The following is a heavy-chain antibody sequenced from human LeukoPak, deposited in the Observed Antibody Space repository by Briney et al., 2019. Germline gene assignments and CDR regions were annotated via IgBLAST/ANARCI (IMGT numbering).Heavy chain of an antibody. CDR3: ARGTLYSGWSYYFDS. Sequence: PSETLSLTCTVSGGSIPISTYYWGWVRQPPGKGLEWIGSIYYSGTTKYNPSLKSRVTISADNSNNKFSLRLSSVTAADTALYYCARGTLYSGWSYYFDSWGQGTLVTVSS. CDR2: IYYSGTT. D-gene: IGHD6-19*01. CDR1: GGSIPISTYY. V-gene: IGHV4-39*07. J-gene: IGHJ4*02.